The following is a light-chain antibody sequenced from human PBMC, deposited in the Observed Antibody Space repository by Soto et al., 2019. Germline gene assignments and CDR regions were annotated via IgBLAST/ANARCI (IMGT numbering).Light chain of an antibody. V-gene: IGKV1-5*03. J-gene: IGKJ1*01. CDR1: QSIRTW. CDR3: QQYDTYWT. CDR2: KAS. Sequence: QVTQVPSYLSASVGDSVTITCRASQSIRTWLAWYQQKPGKAPNLLIYKASSLKSGVPSRFSGSGSGTEFTLTISSLQPDDFATYYCQQYDTYWTFGQGTKVDIK.